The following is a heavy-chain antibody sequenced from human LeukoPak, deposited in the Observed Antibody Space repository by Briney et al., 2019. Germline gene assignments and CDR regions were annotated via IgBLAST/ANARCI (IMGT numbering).Heavy chain of an antibody. D-gene: IGHD1-26*01. Sequence: GASVKVSCKASGYTFTSHDINWVRQATGQGLEWMGWMNPNSGNTGYAQKFQGRVTMTEDTSTDTAYMELSSLRSEDTAVYYCATIEVGATILGGYWGQGTLVTVSS. CDR3: ATIEVGATILGGY. J-gene: IGHJ4*02. V-gene: IGHV1-8*01. CDR2: MNPNSGNT. CDR1: GYTFTSHD.